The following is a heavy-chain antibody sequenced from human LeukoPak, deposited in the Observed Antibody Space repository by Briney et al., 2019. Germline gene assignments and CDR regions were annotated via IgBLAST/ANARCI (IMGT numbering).Heavy chain of an antibody. CDR2: INPTGGST. CDR1: GYTFPSYF. CDR3: ARTAARRFDY. D-gene: IGHD6-6*01. Sequence: ASVNVSCKASGYTFPSYFMHWVRQAPGQGLEWMGIINPTGGSTTYAQKFQGRITMTRDTSTSTVYMELSSLRSDDTAVYYCARTAARRFDYWGQGTLVTVSS. J-gene: IGHJ4*02. V-gene: IGHV1-46*01.